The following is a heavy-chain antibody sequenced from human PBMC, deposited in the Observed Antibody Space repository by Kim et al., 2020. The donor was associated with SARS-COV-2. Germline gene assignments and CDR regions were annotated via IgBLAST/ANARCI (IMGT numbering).Heavy chain of an antibody. V-gene: IGHV1-69*13. J-gene: IGHJ6*02. CDR1: GDTFNSHI. CDR2: IIPIFGTT. D-gene: IGHD3-16*01. Sequence: SVKVSCKASGDTFNSHIINWVRQAPGQGLEWMGGIIPIFGTTNYAQKLQGRVTITADGSASTVYMELSSLTYEDTAVYYCARGDRVLQRLYNHYNMDVWGQGTTVTVSS. CDR3: ARGDRVLQRLYNHYNMDV.